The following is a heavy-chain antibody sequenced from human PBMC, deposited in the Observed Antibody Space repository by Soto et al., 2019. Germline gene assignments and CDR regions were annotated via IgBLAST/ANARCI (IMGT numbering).Heavy chain of an antibody. J-gene: IGHJ3*02. D-gene: IGHD2-15*01. Sequence: EMLSVTCGVEGGSFSGYYWSWISKHQGKGLEWIGEINHSGSTNYNPSLKSRVTISVDTSKNQFSLKLSSVTAADTAVYYCVRGKDCSGGSCYWPLDAFDIWGQGTMVTVS. CDR3: VRGKDCSGGSCYWPLDAFDI. CDR2: INHSGST. CDR1: GGSFSGYY. V-gene: IGHV4-34*01.